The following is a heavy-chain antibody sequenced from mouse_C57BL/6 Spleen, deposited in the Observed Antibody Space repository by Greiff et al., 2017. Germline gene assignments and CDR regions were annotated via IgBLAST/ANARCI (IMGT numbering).Heavy chain of an antibody. V-gene: IGHV1-82*01. CDR3: AKYGYNYAMDY. Sequence: VQLQQSGPELVKPGASVKISCKASGYAFSSSWMNWVKQRPGKGLEWIGRIYPGDGDTNYNGQFKGKATLTADKSSITAYSQLSSLTSEVSAVDFCAKYGYNYAMDYWGQGTTVTVSS. CDR2: IYPGDGDT. CDR1: GYAFSSSW. D-gene: IGHD2-2*01. J-gene: IGHJ4*01.